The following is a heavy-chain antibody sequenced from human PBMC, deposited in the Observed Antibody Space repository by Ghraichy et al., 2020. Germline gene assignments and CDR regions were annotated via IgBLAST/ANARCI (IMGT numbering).Heavy chain of an antibody. CDR1: EFTFSSYW. V-gene: IGHV3-74*01. J-gene: IGHJ4*02. CDR3: GTSRDGHNYINY. D-gene: IGHD5-24*01. Sequence: GGSLRLSCAASEFTFSSYWMHWVRQAPGKGLVWVSRINSDESSTSSTTYADSVKGRFTITRDNAKNTLYLQMNSLRAEDTAVYYCGTSRDGHNYINYWGQGTLVTVSS. CDR2: INSDESST.